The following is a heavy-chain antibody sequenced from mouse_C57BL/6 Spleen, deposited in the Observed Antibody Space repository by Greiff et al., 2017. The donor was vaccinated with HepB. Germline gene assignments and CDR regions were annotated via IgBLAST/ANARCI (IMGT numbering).Heavy chain of an antibody. V-gene: IGHV5-9-1*02. CDR2: ISSGGDYI. CDR1: GFTFSSYA. CDR3: TKEGPLYYDYDGGFAY. Sequence: EVQGVESGEGLVKPGGSLKLSCAASGFTFSSYAMSWVRQTPEKRLEWVAYISSGGDYIYYADTVKGRFTISRDNARNTLYLQMSSLKSEDTAMYYCTKEGPLYYDYDGGFAYWGQGTLVTVSA. J-gene: IGHJ3*01. D-gene: IGHD2-4*01.